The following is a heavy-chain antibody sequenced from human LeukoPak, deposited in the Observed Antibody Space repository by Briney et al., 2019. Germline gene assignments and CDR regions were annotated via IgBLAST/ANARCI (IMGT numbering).Heavy chain of an antibody. J-gene: IGHJ4*02. CDR1: GFTFSDYA. CDR3: ARESPDTV. V-gene: IGHV3-23*01. Sequence: GGSLRLSCAASGFTFSDYAVSWVRQAPGKGLEWASAIIRGGGTYYAASVKGRFTISRDNSKNTLYLQMDSLRAEDTAVYYCARESPDTVWGQGTLVTVSS. CDR2: IIRGGGT.